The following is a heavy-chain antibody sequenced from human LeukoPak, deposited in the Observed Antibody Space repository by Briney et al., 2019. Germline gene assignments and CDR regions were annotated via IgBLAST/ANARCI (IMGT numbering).Heavy chain of an antibody. V-gene: IGHV3-7*01. CDR3: ARGGDLNFGEFHV. J-gene: IGHJ4*02. Sequence: PGGSLRLSCADSGVTCSGERMSWVRQAPGKWHKWVANIKQDGSEKYYVDSVKGRSTISRDNAKNSLYLQMNSLRAEDTAVYYCARGGDLNFGEFHVWGQGTLVTVSS. CDR2: IKQDGSEK. CDR1: GVTCSGER. D-gene: IGHD3-10*01.